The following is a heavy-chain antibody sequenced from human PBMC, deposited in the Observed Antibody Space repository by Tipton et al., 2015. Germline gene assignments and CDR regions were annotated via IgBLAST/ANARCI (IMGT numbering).Heavy chain of an antibody. CDR1: GGSVSSGNYY. J-gene: IGHJ4*02. Sequence: GLVKPSESLSLTCNVSGGSVSSGNYYWSWIRQPPGKALEWIGYISYTDTTHYNPSLKSRVTISLDSSKNQFSLTLNSVTAADTAVYYCARIRGRYVMDSWGQGTLVTVSS. V-gene: IGHV4-61*01. CDR3: ARIRGRYVMDS. CDR2: ISYTDTT. D-gene: IGHD3-16*01.